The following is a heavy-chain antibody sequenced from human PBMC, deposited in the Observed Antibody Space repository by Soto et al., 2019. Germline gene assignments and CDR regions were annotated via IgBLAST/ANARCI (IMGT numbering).Heavy chain of an antibody. Sequence: EVQLVESGGGLVKPGGTLRLSCAASGFTFSNAWMNWVRQAPGKGLEWVGRIKSKTDGGTTDYAAPVKGRFTISRDDSKNTLYLQMNSLKTEATALYYCTTGYYGSGSYYLYYYCGMDVWGQGTTVTVSS. CDR3: TTGYYGSGSYYLYYYCGMDV. D-gene: IGHD3-10*01. CDR1: GFTFSNAW. CDR2: IKSKTDGGTT. J-gene: IGHJ6*02. V-gene: IGHV3-15*07.